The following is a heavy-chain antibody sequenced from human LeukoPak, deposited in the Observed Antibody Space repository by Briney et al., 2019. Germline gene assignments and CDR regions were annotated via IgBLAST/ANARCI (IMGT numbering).Heavy chain of an antibody. CDR1: GFSFSDFG. V-gene: IGHV3-30*02. CDR3: AKDRHSRYISGWPLGY. Sequence: PGGSLRLSCAASGFSFSDFGMTWVRQVPGKGLEWVAFIWSDGGNKFYADSVKGRFTISRDNSKNTLYLQMNSLRTEDTAVYYCAKDRHSRYISGWPLGYWAQGTLVTVSS. D-gene: IGHD6-19*01. CDR2: IWSDGGNK. J-gene: IGHJ4*02.